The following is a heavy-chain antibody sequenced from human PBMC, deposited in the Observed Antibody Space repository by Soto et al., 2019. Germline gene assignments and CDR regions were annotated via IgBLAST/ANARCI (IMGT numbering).Heavy chain of an antibody. Sequence: ASVKVSCKASGYTFTSYVISWVRHAPGQGPEWMGRISTYNGNTNYVQKLQGRVTMTTDTSTNTAYMELRSLRYDDTAVYYCARDPGYSTTWHQAFDIWGQGTMVTVSS. J-gene: IGHJ3*02. CDR3: ARDPGYSTTWHQAFDI. V-gene: IGHV1-18*01. CDR1: GYTFTSYV. CDR2: ISTYNGNT. D-gene: IGHD6-13*01.